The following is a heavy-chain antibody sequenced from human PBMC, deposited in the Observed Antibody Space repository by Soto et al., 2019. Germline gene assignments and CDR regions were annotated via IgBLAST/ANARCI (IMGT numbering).Heavy chain of an antibody. J-gene: IGHJ4*02. CDR3: AQRRGRGSDYKLWDAFYY. D-gene: IGHD2-21*01. V-gene: IGHV2-5*01. CDR2: IYWNDDK. CDR1: GFSLSTSGVG. Sequence: QITLKESGPTLVKPTQTLTLTCAFSGFSLSTSGVGVGWIRQPPGKALEWLALIYWNDDKRYNPSLKSRLTITKDTPNIQVVLTMTNVDPVDTATYYCAQRRGRGSDYKLWDAFYYWGQGTLVTVSS.